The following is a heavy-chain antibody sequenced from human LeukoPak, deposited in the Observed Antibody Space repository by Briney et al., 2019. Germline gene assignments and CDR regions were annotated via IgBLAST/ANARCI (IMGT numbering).Heavy chain of an antibody. CDR2: ISWNGAGI. D-gene: IGHD1-26*01. Sequence: PGRSLRLSCAVSGFSFDDYAMHWVRQAPGKGLEWVSGISWNGAGIGYADSVKGRFSISRDNSKNTLYLQMNSLRAEDTAVYYCAKAPSGDVYYYYMDVWGKGTTVTVSS. CDR1: GFSFDDYA. J-gene: IGHJ6*03. CDR3: AKAPSGDVYYYYMDV. V-gene: IGHV3-9*01.